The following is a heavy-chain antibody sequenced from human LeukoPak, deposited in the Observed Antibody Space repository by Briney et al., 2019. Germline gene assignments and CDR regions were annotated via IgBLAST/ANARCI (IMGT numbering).Heavy chain of an antibody. J-gene: IGHJ4*02. V-gene: IGHV3-23*01. D-gene: IGHD3-3*01. CDR3: ATYDLWTTYYTFQY. CDR2: ISTTGSTT. CDR1: GSIFTNYA. Sequence: QAGGSLRLSCAASGSIFTNYAMSWVRQAPGKGLEWVSSISTTGSTTYYADSVRGRFTISRDNSQNTLSLQMDSLTAADTAVYSCATYDLWTTYYTFQYWGQGTLVSVSS.